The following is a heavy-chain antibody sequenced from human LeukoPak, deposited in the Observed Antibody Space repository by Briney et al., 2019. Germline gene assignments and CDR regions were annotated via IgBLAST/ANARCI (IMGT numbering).Heavy chain of an antibody. J-gene: IGHJ3*02. CDR1: GFTFSSYA. V-gene: IGHV3-30-3*01. Sequence: GRSLRLSCAASGFTFSSYAMHWVRQAPGKGLEWVAVISYDGSNKYYADSVKGRFTISRDNSKNTLYLQMNSLRDEDTAVYYCARLYAFDIWGQGAMVTVSS. CDR3: ARLYAFDI. CDR2: ISYDGSNK.